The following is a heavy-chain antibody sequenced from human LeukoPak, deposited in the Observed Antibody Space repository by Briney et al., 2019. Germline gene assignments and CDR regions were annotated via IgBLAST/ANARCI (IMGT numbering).Heavy chain of an antibody. CDR2: ISAYNGNT. CDR3: AREERDYYDSSGEDY. J-gene: IGHJ4*02. Sequence: ASVKVSCKASGYTFTSYGISWVRQAPGQGLEWMGWISAYNGNTNYAQKLQGRVTMTTDTSTSTAYMELRSLRSDDTAVYYCAREERDYYDSSGEDYWGQGTLVTVSP. V-gene: IGHV1-18*01. D-gene: IGHD3-22*01. CDR1: GYTFTSYG.